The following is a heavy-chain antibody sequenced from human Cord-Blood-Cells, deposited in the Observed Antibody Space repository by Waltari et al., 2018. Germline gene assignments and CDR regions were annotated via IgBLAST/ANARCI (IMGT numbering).Heavy chain of an antibody. Sequence: QVQLVESGGGVVQPGRSLRLSCAASGFTFSSYAMHWVRQAPGKGLGWVAVISYDGSNKYYADSVKGRFIISRDNSKNTLYLQMNSLRAEDTAVYYCARDSTLGYWGQGTLVTVSS. CDR2: ISYDGSNK. V-gene: IGHV3-30-3*01. D-gene: IGHD3-16*01. J-gene: IGHJ4*02. CDR3: ARDSTLGY. CDR1: GFTFSSYA.